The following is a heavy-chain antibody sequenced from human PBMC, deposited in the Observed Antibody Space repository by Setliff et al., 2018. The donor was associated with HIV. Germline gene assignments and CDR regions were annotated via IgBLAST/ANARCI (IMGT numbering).Heavy chain of an antibody. Sequence: PSETLSLTCAVSGYSISSGYYWGWLRQPPGRGLEWIGNIYHSGGTHYNPSLRSRVTISVDTSKNHFSLKLSSVTAADTAVFYCARVPFTTGFDYWGQGILVTVS. CDR2: IYHSGGT. J-gene: IGHJ4*02. CDR3: ARVPFTTGFDY. D-gene: IGHD3-3*01. CDR1: GYSISSGYY. V-gene: IGHV4-38-2*01.